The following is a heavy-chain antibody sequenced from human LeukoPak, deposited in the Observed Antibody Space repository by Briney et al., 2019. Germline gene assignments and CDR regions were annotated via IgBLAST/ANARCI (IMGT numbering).Heavy chain of an antibody. CDR1: GLTFRTTW. V-gene: IGHV3-74*01. J-gene: IGHJ4*02. Sequence: SGGSLRLFCATSGLTFRTTWMHWVRQAPGKGLMWVSRMNGGGTTIDYADSVKGRFTVSRDYAKNTLFLQMNNLRTEDTALYFCATARNFRFEYWGQGSLVIVSA. CDR3: ATARNFRFEY. CDR2: MNGGGTTI. D-gene: IGHD1-7*01.